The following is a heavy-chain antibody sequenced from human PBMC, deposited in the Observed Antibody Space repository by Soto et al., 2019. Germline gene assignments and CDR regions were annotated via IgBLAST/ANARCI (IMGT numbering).Heavy chain of an antibody. CDR3: ARVRAIFGVSSYYFDY. CDR1: GGSFSGYY. Sequence: PSETLSLTCAVYGGSFSGYYWSWIRQPPGKGLEWIGEINHSGSTNYNPSLKSRVTISVDTSKNQFSLKLSSVTAADTAVYYCARVRAIFGVSSYYFDYWGQGTLVTVSS. D-gene: IGHD3-3*01. CDR2: INHSGST. J-gene: IGHJ4*02. V-gene: IGHV4-34*01.